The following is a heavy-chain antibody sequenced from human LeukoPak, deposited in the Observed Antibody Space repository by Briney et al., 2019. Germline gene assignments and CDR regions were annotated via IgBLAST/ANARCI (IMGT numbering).Heavy chain of an antibody. CDR1: GFTFSSYA. CDR3: AKERSGSYRFFDY. D-gene: IGHD1-26*01. CDR2: ISYDGSNK. J-gene: IGHJ4*02. V-gene: IGHV3-30-3*01. Sequence: PGRSLRLSCAASGFTFSSYAMHWVRQAPGKGLEWVAVISYDGSNKYYADSVKGRFTISRDNSKNTLYLQMNSLRAEDTAVYYCAKERSGSYRFFDYWGQGTLVTVSS.